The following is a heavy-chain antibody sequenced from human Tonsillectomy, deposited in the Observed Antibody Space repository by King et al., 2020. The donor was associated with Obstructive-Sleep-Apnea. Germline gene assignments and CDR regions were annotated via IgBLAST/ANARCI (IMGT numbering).Heavy chain of an antibody. CDR3: ARGHYYGGLDV. V-gene: IGHV5-51*01. CDR2: VYPVDSHT. CDR1: GYSFSRYW. J-gene: IGHJ6*02. Sequence: QLVQSGAEVKKPGESLKISCQGSGYSFSRYWIAWVRQMPGKGLEWMGLVYPVDSHTKYSPSFQGQVTISADKSISTAYLQWSGLKASDTAMYFCARGHYYGGLDVWGQGTTVTVSS.